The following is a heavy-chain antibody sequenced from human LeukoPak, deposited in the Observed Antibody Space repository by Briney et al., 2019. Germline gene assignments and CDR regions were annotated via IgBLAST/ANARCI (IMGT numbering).Heavy chain of an antibody. D-gene: IGHD6-19*01. CDR1: GGSISSGGYY. V-gene: IGHV4-31*03. Sequence: SQTLSLTCTVSGGSISSGGYYWSWIRQHPGKGLEWIGYIYYSGSTNYNPSLKSRVTISVDTSKNQFSLKLSSVTAADTAVYYCARSASSGWYWFDPWGQGTLVTVSS. J-gene: IGHJ5*02. CDR2: IYYSGST. CDR3: ARSASSGWYWFDP.